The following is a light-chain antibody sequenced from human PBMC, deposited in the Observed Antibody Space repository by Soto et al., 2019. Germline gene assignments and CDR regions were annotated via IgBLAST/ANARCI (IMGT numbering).Light chain of an antibody. J-gene: IGKJ4*01. CDR2: DTS. CDR1: QSIGNS. CDR3: QQRRNWPLT. Sequence: EIVLTQSPDTLSLSPGERATLSCRASQSIGNSVAWYQQKPGQAPRLLIYDTSKRATGIPARFSGSGSGTDFTLTISILEPEDFAVYSCQQRRNWPLTFGGGTNVEIK. V-gene: IGKV3-11*01.